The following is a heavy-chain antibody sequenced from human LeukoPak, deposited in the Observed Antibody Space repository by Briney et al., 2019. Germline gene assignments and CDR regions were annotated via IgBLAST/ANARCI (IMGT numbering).Heavy chain of an antibody. D-gene: IGHD3-22*01. Sequence: GGSLRLSCVASGFTFSNYWMIWVRQAPGKGLEWVTNIKQYGSEKYYVDSVKGRFTIPRDNTKNSLYVQMNSLRAEDTAVYYCARAKAETSGSIDYWGQGALVTVSS. V-gene: IGHV3-7*01. J-gene: IGHJ4*02. CDR3: ARAKAETSGSIDY. CDR1: GFTFSNYW. CDR2: IKQYGSEK.